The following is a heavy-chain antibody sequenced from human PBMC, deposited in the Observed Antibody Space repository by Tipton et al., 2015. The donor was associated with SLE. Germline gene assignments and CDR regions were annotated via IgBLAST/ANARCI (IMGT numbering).Heavy chain of an antibody. D-gene: IGHD2-2*01. CDR3: ASMIVVIPVEARRDGMDV. J-gene: IGHJ6*02. CDR1: GGSISSGGYS. Sequence: LRLSCTVSGGSISSGGYSWSWIRQPPGKGLEWIGYIYHSGSTYYNPSLKSRVTISVDGSKNQFSLKLSSVTAADTAVYYCASMIVVIPVEARRDGMDVWGQGTTVTVSS. CDR2: IYHSGST. V-gene: IGHV4-30-2*02.